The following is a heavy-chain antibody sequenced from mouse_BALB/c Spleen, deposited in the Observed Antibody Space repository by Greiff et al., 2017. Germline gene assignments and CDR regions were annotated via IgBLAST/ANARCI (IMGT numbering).Heavy chain of an antibody. D-gene: IGHD2-3*01. CDR1: GFTFSDYY. CDR2: VSDGGSYT. Sequence: DVMLVESGGGLVKPGGSLKLSCAASGFTFSDYYMYWVRQTPEKRLEWVATVSDGGSYTYYTDSVKGRFTISRDNAKNNLYLHISSLKSEDTAMYYCAGDKGLLQGGYYAMDYWGQGTSVTVSS. CDR3: AGDKGLLQGGYYAMDY. V-gene: IGHV5-4*02. J-gene: IGHJ4*01.